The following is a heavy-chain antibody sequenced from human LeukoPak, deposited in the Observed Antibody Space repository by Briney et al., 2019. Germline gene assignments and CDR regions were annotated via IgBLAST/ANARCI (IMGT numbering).Heavy chain of an antibody. CDR1: GFTFSDYY. V-gene: IGHV3-69-1*02. CDR3: ARDRFMITFGGVTEFDY. Sequence: GGSLRLSCAASGFTFSDYYMNWVRQAPGKGLEWVSSISSSSTIYYADSVKGRFTISRDNAKNSLYLQMNSLRAEDTAVYYCARDRFMITFGGVTEFDYWGQGTLVTVSS. J-gene: IGHJ4*02. D-gene: IGHD3-16*01. CDR2: ISSSSTI.